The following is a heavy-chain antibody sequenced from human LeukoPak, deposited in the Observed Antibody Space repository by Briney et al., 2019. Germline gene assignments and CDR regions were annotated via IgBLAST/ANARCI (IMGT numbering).Heavy chain of an antibody. CDR3: ARDPYNNNGYGNYGAFDV. Sequence: PGGSLRLSCEASGFDFHQYAMHWVRQPPGKGLEWVSGISWNSGSKDYADSVKGRFTVSRDNAENLLYLQMNSLSVEDTAVYFCARDPYNNNGYGNYGAFDVWGQGTMVTVSP. J-gene: IGHJ3*01. CDR2: ISWNSGSK. V-gene: IGHV3-9*01. D-gene: IGHD4-23*01. CDR1: GFDFHQYA.